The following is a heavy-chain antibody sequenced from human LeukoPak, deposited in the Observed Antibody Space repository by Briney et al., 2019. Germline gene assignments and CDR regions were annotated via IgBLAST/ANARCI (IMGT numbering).Heavy chain of an antibody. D-gene: IGHD3-16*01. Sequence: GGSLRLSCAASGFTFSTYWMNWFRQTPGKGLEWVAKIKADGGEKDHVASVKGRFTISRDNAKNSLYLQMNSLRAEDTAVYYCVRLFTYFDPWGQGTLVTVSS. V-gene: IGHV3-7*03. J-gene: IGHJ5*02. CDR2: IKADGGEK. CDR1: GFTFSTYW. CDR3: VRLFTYFDP.